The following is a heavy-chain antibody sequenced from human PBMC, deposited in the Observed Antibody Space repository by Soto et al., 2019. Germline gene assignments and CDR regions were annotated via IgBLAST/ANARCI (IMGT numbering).Heavy chain of an antibody. Sequence: QVQLQESGPGLVKPSETLSLTCTVSGGSISSYYWSWIRQPPGKGLEWIGYIYYSGSTNYNPSLNSRVTISVDTSKNQFSLKLSSVTAADTAVYYCARGQGSPYYFDYWGQGTLVTVSS. CDR3: ARGQGSPYYFDY. CDR2: IYYSGST. CDR1: GGSISSYY. V-gene: IGHV4-59*01. J-gene: IGHJ4*02.